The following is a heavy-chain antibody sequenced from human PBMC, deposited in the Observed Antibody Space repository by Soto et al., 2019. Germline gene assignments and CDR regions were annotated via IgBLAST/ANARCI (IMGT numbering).Heavy chain of an antibody. J-gene: IGHJ4*02. CDR3: SRVSSGWPGVDY. Sequence: EVQLEESGGGLVQPGGSLRVYCTAPEFTFSGYWMHWVRQAPGKGLVWVSRINEDGSSADYADSVRVRFTISRDNAKNTLFLQMNSLRTEDTAIYYCSRVSSGWPGVDYWGPGTLVTVSS. CDR1: EFTFSGYW. CDR2: INEDGSSA. V-gene: IGHV3-74*01. D-gene: IGHD6-19*01.